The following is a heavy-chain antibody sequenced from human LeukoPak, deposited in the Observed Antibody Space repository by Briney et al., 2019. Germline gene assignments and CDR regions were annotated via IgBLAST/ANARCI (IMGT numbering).Heavy chain of an antibody. Sequence: SETLSLTCAVYGGSFSGYYWSWIRQPPGKGLEWIGEINHSGSTNYNPSLKSRVTILVVTSKNHFSLKLSSVTAADPAVYYCARGVPPMIVAPHGSSSAFDIWGQGTMVTVSS. V-gene: IGHV4-34*01. D-gene: IGHD3-22*01. J-gene: IGHJ3*02. CDR2: INHSGST. CDR1: GGSFSGYY. CDR3: ARGVPPMIVAPHGSSSAFDI.